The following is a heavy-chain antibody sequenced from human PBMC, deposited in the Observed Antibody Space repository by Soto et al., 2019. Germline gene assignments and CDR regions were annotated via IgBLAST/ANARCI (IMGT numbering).Heavy chain of an antibody. CDR1: GFTFSGSA. D-gene: IGHD3-10*01. CDR2: IRSKANSYAT. Sequence: VGSLRLSCAASGFTFSGSAMHWVRQASGKGLEWVGRIRSKANSYATAYAASVKGRFTISRDDSKNTAYLQMNSLKTEDTAVYYCTREAPPTYYYGSGSYGLYYYYGMDVWGQGTTVTVSS. V-gene: IGHV3-73*01. CDR3: TREAPPTYYYGSGSYGLYYYYGMDV. J-gene: IGHJ6*02.